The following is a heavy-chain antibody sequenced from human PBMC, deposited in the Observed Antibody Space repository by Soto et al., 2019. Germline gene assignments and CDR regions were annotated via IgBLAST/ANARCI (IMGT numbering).Heavy chain of an antibody. CDR3: ARGRSSSWYRDGLDV. V-gene: IGHV3-11*05. J-gene: IGHJ6*02. CDR1: EFSFSDYY. Sequence: QVKLVESGGGLVKPGGSLRLSCAGSEFSFSDYYMSWVRQAPGKGLEWVSYISSSNADTNYADSVKGRFTTSRDNAKNLFYLQMNSLRADDTAVYYCARGRSSSWYRDGLDVWGQGTTVTVSS. CDR2: ISSSNADT. D-gene: IGHD6-13*01.